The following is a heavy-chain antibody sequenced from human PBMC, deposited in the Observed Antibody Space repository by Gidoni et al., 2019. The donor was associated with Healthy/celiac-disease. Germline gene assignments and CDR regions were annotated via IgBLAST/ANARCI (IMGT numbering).Heavy chain of an antibody. CDR2: INPSGGRT. Sequence: QVQLVQSGAEVQQPGASVLFSCTASGYLFPSYYMHWVRQAAGQGLEWMGIINPSGGRTSDAQKDQGRVTMSRDTPTRTDYMELSSLRAEDTAVYYGARGRIAAAGIENWVDHWGQGTLVTVSS. V-gene: IGHV1-46*01. CDR1: GYLFPSYY. J-gene: IGHJ5*02. CDR3: ARGRIAAAGIENWVDH. D-gene: IGHD6-13*01.